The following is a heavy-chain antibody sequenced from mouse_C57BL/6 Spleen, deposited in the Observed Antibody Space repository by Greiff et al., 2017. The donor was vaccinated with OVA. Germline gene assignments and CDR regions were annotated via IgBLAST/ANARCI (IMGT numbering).Heavy chain of an antibody. J-gene: IGHJ2*01. CDR3: AGGTTVVASFDY. Sequence: VQLQQPGAELVKPGASVKMSCKASGYTFTSYWITWVKQRPGQGLEWIGDIYPGSGSTNYNEKFKSKATLTVDTSSSTAYMQLSSLTSEDSAVYYCAGGTTVVASFDYWGQGTTLTVSS. D-gene: IGHD1-1*01. CDR2: IYPGSGST. V-gene: IGHV1-55*01. CDR1: GYTFTSYW.